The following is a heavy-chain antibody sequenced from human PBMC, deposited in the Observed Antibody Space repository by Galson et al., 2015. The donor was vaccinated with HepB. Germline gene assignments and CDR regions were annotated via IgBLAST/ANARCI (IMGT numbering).Heavy chain of an antibody. J-gene: IGHJ5*02. CDR2: TYYRSKWYN. D-gene: IGHD6-19*01. V-gene: IGHV6-1*01. Sequence: CAISGDSVSSNSAAWNWIRQSPSRGLEWLGRTYYRSKWYNDYAVSVKSRITINPDTSKNQFSLQLNSVTPDDTAVYYCARGVAGFRGDWFDPWGQGTLVTVSS. CDR1: GDSVSSNSAA. CDR3: ARGVAGFRGDWFDP.